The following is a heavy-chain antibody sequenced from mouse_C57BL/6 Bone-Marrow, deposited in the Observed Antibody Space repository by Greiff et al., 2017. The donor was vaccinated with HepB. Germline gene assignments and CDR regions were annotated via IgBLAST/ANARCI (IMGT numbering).Heavy chain of an antibody. CDR3: ARKIYYGYGRYFDY. Sequence: VMLVESGAELARPGASVKLSCKASGYTFTSYGISWVKQRTGQGLEWIGEIYPRSGNTYYNEKFKGKATLTADKSSSTAYMELRSLTSEDSAVYFCARKIYYGYGRYFDYWGQGTTLTVSS. V-gene: IGHV1-81*01. CDR2: IYPRSGNT. D-gene: IGHD2-2*01. CDR1: GYTFTSYG. J-gene: IGHJ2*01.